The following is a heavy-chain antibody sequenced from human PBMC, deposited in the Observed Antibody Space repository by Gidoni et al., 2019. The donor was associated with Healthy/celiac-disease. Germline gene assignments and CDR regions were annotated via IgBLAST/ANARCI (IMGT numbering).Heavy chain of an antibody. CDR1: GGSISSSSYY. V-gene: IGHV4-39*01. D-gene: IGHD3-22*01. Sequence: QLQLQEPGPGLVKPSETLSLTCTVSGGSISSSSYYWGWIRQPPGKGLEWIGSIYYSGSTYYNPSLKSRVTISVDTSKNQFSLKLSSVTAADTAVYYCASGYDSSASFDLWGRGTLVTVSS. J-gene: IGHJ2*01. CDR2: IYYSGST. CDR3: ASGYDSSASFDL.